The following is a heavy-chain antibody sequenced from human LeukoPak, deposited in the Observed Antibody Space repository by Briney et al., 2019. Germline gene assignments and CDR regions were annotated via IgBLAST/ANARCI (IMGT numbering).Heavy chain of an antibody. V-gene: IGHV3-64D*06. D-gene: IGHD3-22*01. CDR1: GFTFKKYA. J-gene: IGHJ4*02. CDR3: VKDLYYDNSGYYSGAFDY. CDR2: KNSNGGMT. Sequence: GGSLRLSCSASGFTFKKYAMHWVRQAPGKGLEYVSAKNSNGGMTYYADSVKGRFTISRDNSKNTLFLQTSSLRVEDTAVYYCVKDLYYDNSGYYSGAFDYWGQGTLVTVSS.